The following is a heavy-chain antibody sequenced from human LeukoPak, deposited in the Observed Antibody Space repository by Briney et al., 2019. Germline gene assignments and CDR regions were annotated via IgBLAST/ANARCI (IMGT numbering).Heavy chain of an antibody. D-gene: IGHD3-3*01. CDR3: ARGDFWGCPYIDAFDV. V-gene: IGHV3-7*04. Sequence: GGSLRLSCAASGFTFSDYCMSWVRQTPGKGLEWVANIKRDGSEKYYVDSVKGRFTISRDNAKNTLFLQMNSLRADDTSVYYCARGDFWGCPYIDAFDVWGQGTMVTVSS. CDR1: GFTFSDYC. J-gene: IGHJ3*01. CDR2: IKRDGSEK.